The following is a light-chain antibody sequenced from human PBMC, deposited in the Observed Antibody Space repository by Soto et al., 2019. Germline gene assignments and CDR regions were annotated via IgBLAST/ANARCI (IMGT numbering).Light chain of an antibody. J-gene: IGKJ2*01. CDR3: HQFGSSPPAFT. Sequence: ESMLTQSPGTLSLSPGERATLSCRASQSVSTRYFAWYQQKPGQAPRLLIYGAYIRATGIPDRFSGSGSGTDFTLTISRLEPEDFAVYYCHQFGSSPPAFTFGQGTKLEI. CDR1: QSVSTRY. CDR2: GAY. V-gene: IGKV3-20*01.